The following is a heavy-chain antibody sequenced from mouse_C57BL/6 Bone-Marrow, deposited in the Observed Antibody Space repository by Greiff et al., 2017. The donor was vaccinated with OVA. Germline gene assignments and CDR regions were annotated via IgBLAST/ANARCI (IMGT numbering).Heavy chain of an antibody. CDR2: IWWDDDK. CDR3: ARIVITTVVATDYAMDY. J-gene: IGHJ4*01. V-gene: IGHV8-8*01. Sequence: ESGPGILQPSQTLSLTCSFSGFSLRTFGMGVGWIRQPSGKGLEWLAHIWWDDDKYYNPALQSRLTISKDTSKNQVFLKIANVDTADTATYYCARIVITTVVATDYAMDYWGKGTSVTVSS. D-gene: IGHD1-1*01. CDR1: GFSLRTFGMG.